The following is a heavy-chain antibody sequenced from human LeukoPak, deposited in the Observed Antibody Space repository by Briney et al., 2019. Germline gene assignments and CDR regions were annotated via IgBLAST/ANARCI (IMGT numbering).Heavy chain of an antibody. CDR1: GGSISSYY. CDR3: ARSDVDTAMVTLYYFDY. D-gene: IGHD5-18*01. V-gene: IGHV4-4*07. Sequence: SETLSLTCTVSGGSISSYYWSRIRQPAGKGLEWIGRIYTSGSTNYNPSLKSRVTMSVDTSKNQFSLKLSSVTAADTAVYYCARSDVDTAMVTLYYFDYWGQGTLVTVSS. J-gene: IGHJ4*02. CDR2: IYTSGST.